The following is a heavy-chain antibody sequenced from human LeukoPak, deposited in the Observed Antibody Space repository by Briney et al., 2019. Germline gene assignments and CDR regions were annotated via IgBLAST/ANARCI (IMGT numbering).Heavy chain of an antibody. CDR1: GFTFSNYG. CDR3: SRGGVVAVSDY. CDR2: SWYDGSNK. Sequence: PGGSLRLSCAASGFTFSNYGMHWVRQAPGKGLEWVAVSWYDGSNKYYADSVKGRFTISRDTSGNTLYLQMNSLRAEDTALYYCSRGGVVAVSDYWGQGTLVTVSS. J-gene: IGHJ4*02. D-gene: IGHD6-19*01. V-gene: IGHV3-33*01.